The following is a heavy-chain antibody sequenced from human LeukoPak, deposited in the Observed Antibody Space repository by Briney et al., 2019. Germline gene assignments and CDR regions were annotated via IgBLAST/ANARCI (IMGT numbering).Heavy chain of an antibody. J-gene: IGHJ6*03. CDR1: GYTFTNYG. Sequence: ASVKVSCKASGYTFTNYGISWVRQAPGQGLEWMGWISVYNGNTNYAQKLQGRVTMTTDTSTSTAYMELRSLRSDDTAVYYCARAAVASYYYYYYMDVWGKGTTVTVSS. D-gene: IGHD6-19*01. V-gene: IGHV1-18*01. CDR2: ISVYNGNT. CDR3: ARAAVASYYYYYYMDV.